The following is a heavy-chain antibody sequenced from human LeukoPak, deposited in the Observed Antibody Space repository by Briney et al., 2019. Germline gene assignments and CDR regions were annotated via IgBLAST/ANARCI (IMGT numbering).Heavy chain of an antibody. CDR3: ARDRPGYSSWFDP. D-gene: IGHD6-19*01. CDR1: GYSFTDYH. CDR2: INTKTGGT. V-gene: IGHV1-2*02. J-gene: IGHJ5*02. Sequence: ASVKVSCKASGYSFTDYHMHWVRQAPGQGLEWMGWINTKTGGTNYAQKFQGRVTLTRDTSITTAYMEMSSRRSDDTAVYYCARDRPGYSSWFDPWGQGTLVTVSS.